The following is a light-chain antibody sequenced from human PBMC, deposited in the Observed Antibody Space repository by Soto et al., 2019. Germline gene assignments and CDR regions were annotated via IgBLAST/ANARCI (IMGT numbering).Light chain of an antibody. CDR1: QSVSSNY. V-gene: IGKV3-20*01. J-gene: IGKJ1*01. Sequence: PGDSATLSGRTSQSVSSNYLAWYQQKPGQAPRLLIYGASSRATGIPDRFSGSGSGTDFTLTISRLEPEDFAVYYCQQYGSSGRTFGQGTKVDIK. CDR2: GAS. CDR3: QQYGSSGRT.